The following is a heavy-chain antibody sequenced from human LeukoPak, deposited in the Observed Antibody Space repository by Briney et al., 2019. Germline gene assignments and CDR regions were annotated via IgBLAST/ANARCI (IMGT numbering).Heavy chain of an antibody. CDR1: GFTFSNYW. V-gene: IGHV3-7*01. CDR2: IKQDGSEK. J-gene: IGHJ4*02. CDR3: VREIYSDSGSYYGDY. Sequence: PGGSLRLSCAASGFTFSNYWMTWVRQAPGKGLEWVASIKQDGSEKYYVDSVKGRFTISRDNAKNSLYLQMNSLRVDDTALYYCVREIYSDSGSYYGDYWGQGTLVTVSS. D-gene: IGHD3-10*01.